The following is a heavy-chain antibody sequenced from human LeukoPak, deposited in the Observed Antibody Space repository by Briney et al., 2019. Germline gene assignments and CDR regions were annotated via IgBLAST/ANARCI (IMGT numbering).Heavy chain of an antibody. D-gene: IGHD2-15*01. Sequence: GGSLRLSCAASGFTFDDYGMSWVRQTPGKGLEWVSGINWNGGSTAYADSVKGRFTISRDNAKNSLYLQMNSLRAEDTAVYYCARDVVAADSDYYGMDVWGQGTTVTVSS. CDR2: INWNGGST. CDR3: ARDVVAADSDYYGMDV. J-gene: IGHJ6*02. V-gene: IGHV3-20*04. CDR1: GFTFDDYG.